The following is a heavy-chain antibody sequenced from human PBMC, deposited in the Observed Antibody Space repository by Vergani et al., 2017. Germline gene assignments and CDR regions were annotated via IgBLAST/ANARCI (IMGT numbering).Heavy chain of an antibody. CDR1: GYTFTSYG. J-gene: IGHJ6*02. Sequence: QVQLVQSGAEVKKPGASVKVSCKASGYTFTSYGISWVRQAPGQGLEWMGWISAYNGNTNYAQKLQGRVTMTTDTSTSTAYMELMSLRSDDTAVYYCARDRRLPMVRGPLKGLDVWGQGTTVTVSS. D-gene: IGHD3-10*01. CDR3: ARDRRLPMVRGPLKGLDV. CDR2: ISAYNGNT. V-gene: IGHV1-18*01.